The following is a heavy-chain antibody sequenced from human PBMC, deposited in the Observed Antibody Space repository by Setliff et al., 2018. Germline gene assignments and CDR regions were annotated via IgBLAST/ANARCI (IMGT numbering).Heavy chain of an antibody. J-gene: IGHJ4*01. CDR2: ISTRNDDT. Sequence: GASVKVSCKASGYIFTRYRITWVRQSPGQGLEWMGWISTRNDDTGYAQKFKSRVTLTTDTSTNTAYMELRSLRSDDTAVYYCARRSGDRGMTTGWPDDFDYWGRGTLVTVSS. CDR1: GYIFTRYR. D-gene: IGHD4-17*01. V-gene: IGHV1-18*01. CDR3: ARRSGDRGMTTGWPDDFDY.